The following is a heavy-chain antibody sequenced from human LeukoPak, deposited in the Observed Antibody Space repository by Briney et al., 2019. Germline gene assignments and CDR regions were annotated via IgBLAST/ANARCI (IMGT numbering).Heavy chain of an antibody. V-gene: IGHV4-59*10. CDR1: GGSFSGYY. D-gene: IGHD1-26*01. CDR2: IYTSGST. J-gene: IGHJ6*03. CDR3: ARSGSYSGNYYYYYMDV. Sequence: SSETLSLTCAVYGGSFSGYYWSWIRQPPGKGLEWIGRIYTSGSTNYNPSLKSRVTISVDTSKNQFSLKLSSVTAADTAVYYCARSGSYSGNYYYYYMDVWGKGTTVTISS.